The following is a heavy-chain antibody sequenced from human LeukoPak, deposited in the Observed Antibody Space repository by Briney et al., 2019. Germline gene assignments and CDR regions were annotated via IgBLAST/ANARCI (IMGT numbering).Heavy chain of an antibody. CDR1: GYTLTELS. J-gene: IGHJ6*02. V-gene: IGHV1-24*01. Sequence: GASVKVSCKVSGYTLTELSMHWVRQAPGKGLEWMGGFDPEDGETIYAQKFQGRVTMTEDTSTDTAYMELSSLRSEDTAVYYCARTISSGYYYGMDVWGQGTTVTVSS. D-gene: IGHD3-22*01. CDR3: ARTISSGYYYGMDV. CDR2: FDPEDGET.